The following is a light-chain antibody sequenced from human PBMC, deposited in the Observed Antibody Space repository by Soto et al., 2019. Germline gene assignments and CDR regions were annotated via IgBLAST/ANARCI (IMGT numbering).Light chain of an antibody. V-gene: IGLV2-14*01. CDR3: SSYTRSSTLV. Sequence: QSALTQPASVSGSPGQSITISCTGTSSDVGGYNYVSWYQQHPGKAPKLMIYDVSNRPSGVSNRCSGSKSGNTASLTISGLQAEDEADYYCSSYTRSSTLVFGTGTKVTVL. CDR2: DVS. CDR1: SSDVGGYNY. J-gene: IGLJ1*01.